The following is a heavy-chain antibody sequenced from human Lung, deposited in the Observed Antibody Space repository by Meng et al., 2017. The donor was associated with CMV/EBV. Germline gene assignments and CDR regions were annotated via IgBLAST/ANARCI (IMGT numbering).Heavy chain of an antibody. J-gene: IGHJ4*02. D-gene: IGHD6-19*01. CDR1: GFTFSSYW. V-gene: IGHV3-30-3*01. CDR3: ARGQWHSLDY. CDR2: ISDDGSNK. Sequence: GEVVETGGDLVQRGGSLRLSCAASGFTFSSYWMHWVRQVPGKGLEWVADISDDGSNKYYADSVKGRFTISRDNSKNTLYLQMNSLRAEDTAVYYCARGQWHSLDYWGQGTLVTVSS.